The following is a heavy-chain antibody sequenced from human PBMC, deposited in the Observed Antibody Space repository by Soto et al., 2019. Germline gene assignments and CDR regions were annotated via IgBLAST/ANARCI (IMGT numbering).Heavy chain of an antibody. Sequence: QVQLQESGPGLVKPSGTLSLTCAVSGGSISSSNWWSWVRQPPGKGLEWIGEIYHSGSTNYNPSLESRVTISVDKSTNQCSLKLSSVTAADTAVYYCARAAMGGSSWPCDYWGQGTLVTVSS. V-gene: IGHV4-4*02. D-gene: IGHD6-13*01. CDR1: GGSISSSNW. J-gene: IGHJ4*02. CDR3: ARAAMGGSSWPCDY. CDR2: IYHSGST.